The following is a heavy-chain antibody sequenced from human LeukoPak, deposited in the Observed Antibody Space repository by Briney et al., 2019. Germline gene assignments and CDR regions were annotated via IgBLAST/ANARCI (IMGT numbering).Heavy chain of an antibody. CDR3: ARNGNWNYVDY. D-gene: IGHD1-1*01. Sequence: PSETLSLTCTVSGSSISSYYWSWIRQPPGKGLEWIGYIYYNGNTNYIPSLKSRVTISVDTSKNQFSLRLSSVTAADTAVYCCARNGNWNYVDYWGQGTLVTVSS. CDR1: GSSISSYY. CDR2: IYYNGNT. J-gene: IGHJ4*02. V-gene: IGHV4-59*08.